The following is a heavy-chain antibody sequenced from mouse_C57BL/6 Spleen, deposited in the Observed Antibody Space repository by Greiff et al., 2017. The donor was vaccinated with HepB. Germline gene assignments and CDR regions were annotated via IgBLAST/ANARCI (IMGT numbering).Heavy chain of an antibody. V-gene: IGHV3-1*01. CDR2: ISYSGST. CDR3: ARENQYYFDY. CDR1: GYSITSGYD. Sequence: EVKLQESGPGMVKPSQSLSLTCTVTGYSITSGYDWHWIRRFPGNKLEWMGYISYSGSTNYNPTLKSRITITHDTSKNHFFLKLNSVTTEDTATYYCARENQYYFDYWGQGTTLTVSS. J-gene: IGHJ2*01.